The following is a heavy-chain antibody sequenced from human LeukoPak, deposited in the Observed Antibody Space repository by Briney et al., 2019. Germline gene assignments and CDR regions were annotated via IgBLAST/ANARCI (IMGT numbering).Heavy chain of an antibody. D-gene: IGHD3-10*01. CDR2: IYYSGST. CDR3: ARTEFLWFGEFSNAFDI. Sequence: SETLSLTCGVSGGSFSTYYWNWIRQPPGKGLEWIGYIYYSGSTNYNPSLKSRVTISVDTSKNQFSLKLSSVTAADTAVYYCARTEFLWFGEFSNAFDIWGQGTMVTVSS. V-gene: IGHV4-59*08. CDR1: GGSFSTYY. J-gene: IGHJ3*02.